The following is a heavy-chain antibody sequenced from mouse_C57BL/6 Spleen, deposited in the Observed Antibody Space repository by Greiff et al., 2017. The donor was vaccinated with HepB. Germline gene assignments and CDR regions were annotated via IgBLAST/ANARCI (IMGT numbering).Heavy chain of an antibody. Sequence: VQLQQSGPELVKPGASVKISCKASGYSFTGYYMNWVKQSPEKSLEWIGEINPSTGGTTYNQKFKAKATLTVDKSSSTAYMQLKSLTSEDSAVYYCARRGITTVVATPYAMDYWGQGTSVTVSS. CDR3: ARRGITTVVATPYAMDY. D-gene: IGHD1-1*01. V-gene: IGHV1-42*01. J-gene: IGHJ4*01. CDR1: GYSFTGYY. CDR2: INPSTGGT.